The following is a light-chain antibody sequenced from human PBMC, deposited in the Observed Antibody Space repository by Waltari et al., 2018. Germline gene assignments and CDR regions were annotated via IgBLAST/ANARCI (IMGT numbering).Light chain of an antibody. J-gene: IGKJ1*01. V-gene: IGKV3-15*01. Sequence: EIVMTQSQATLSVSPGERATLSWRASQSVSSNLAWYQQKPGQAPRLLIYGASTRATGIPARFSGSGSGTEFTLTISSLQSEDFAVYYCQQYNNWPKRTFGQGTKVEIK. CDR2: GAS. CDR3: QQYNNWPKRT. CDR1: QSVSSN.